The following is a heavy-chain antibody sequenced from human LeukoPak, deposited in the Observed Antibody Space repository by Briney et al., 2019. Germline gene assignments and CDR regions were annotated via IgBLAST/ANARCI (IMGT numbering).Heavy chain of an antibody. D-gene: IGHD3-22*01. CDR2: ISSSSSYI. J-gene: IGHJ3*02. CDR3: ARDYYDSSGCYLWENPYARGIDI. CDR1: GFTFSSYS. V-gene: IGHV3-21*01. Sequence: GGALILSCAASGFTFSSYSMTWVRKAPAKGLEWVSSISSSSSYIYYAASVKRRFTISSHNAKNSLYLQMNSLRAEDTAVYYCARDYYDSSGCYLWENPYARGIDIWGQGTMVTVSS.